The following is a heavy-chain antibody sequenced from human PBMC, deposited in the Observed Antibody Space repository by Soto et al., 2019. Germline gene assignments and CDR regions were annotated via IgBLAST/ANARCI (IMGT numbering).Heavy chain of an antibody. D-gene: IGHD1-1*01. Sequence: SETLSLTCTVSGGSISSYYWSWIRQPPGKGLEWIGYIYYSGSTNYNPSLKSRVTISVDTSKNQFSLKLSSVTAADTAVYYCARDTNWDGAFDIWGQGTMVTVSS. J-gene: IGHJ3*02. CDR3: ARDTNWDGAFDI. CDR1: GGSISSYY. V-gene: IGHV4-59*01. CDR2: IYYSGST.